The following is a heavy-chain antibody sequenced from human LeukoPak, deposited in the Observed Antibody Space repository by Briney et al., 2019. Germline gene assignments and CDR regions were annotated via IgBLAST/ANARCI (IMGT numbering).Heavy chain of an antibody. J-gene: IGHJ6*02. CDR1: GGSISSYY. Sequence: SETLSLTCTVSGGSISSYYWSWIRQPPGKGLEWIGYIYYSGSTNYNPSLTSRVTISVDTSKNQFSLKLSSVTAADTAVYYCARDSSSLGMDVWGQGTTVTVSS. V-gene: IGHV4-59*01. CDR2: IYYSGST. CDR3: ARDSSSLGMDV. D-gene: IGHD6-6*01.